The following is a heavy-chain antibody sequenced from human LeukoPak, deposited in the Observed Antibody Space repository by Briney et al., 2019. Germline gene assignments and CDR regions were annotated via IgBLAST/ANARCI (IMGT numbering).Heavy chain of an antibody. D-gene: IGHD1-20*01. CDR1: GGSFSGYY. V-gene: IGHV4-34*01. Sequence: PSETLSLTCAVYGGSFSGYYWSWIRQPPGKGLEWIGGINHSGSTNYNPSLKSRVTISVDTSKNQFSLKLSSVTAADTAVYYCARGRSPRRITGTQTWFDPWGQGTLVTVSS. CDR2: INHSGST. J-gene: IGHJ5*02. CDR3: ARGRSPRRITGTQTWFDP.